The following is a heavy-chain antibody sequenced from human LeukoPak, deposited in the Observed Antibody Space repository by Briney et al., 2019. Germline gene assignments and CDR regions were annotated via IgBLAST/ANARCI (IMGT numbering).Heavy chain of an antibody. CDR2: IKEDGGEE. V-gene: IGHV3-7*01. D-gene: IGHD5-12*01. CDR1: GLTFSSFW. Sequence: GGSLRLSCAASGLTFSSFWMSWVRQAPGKGLEWVANIKEDGGEEWYVDSVKGRFTISRDNAKMSLYLQMNSLRPEDTAVYFCARNSVANRKDFDYWGQGTLVTVSS. J-gene: IGHJ4*02. CDR3: ARNSVANRKDFDY.